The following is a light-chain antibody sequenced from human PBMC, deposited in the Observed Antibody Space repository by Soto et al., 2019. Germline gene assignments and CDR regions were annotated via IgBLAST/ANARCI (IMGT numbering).Light chain of an antibody. Sequence: IQITQSPSPLSASVGDRVTFTCRASQTISTWLAWYQQKPGEAPKLLIYKASTLEVGVPSRFSASGSGTEFTLTINTLQAADFATYYCQQYHSYPWTFGQGTKV. CDR2: KAS. CDR3: QQYHSYPWT. J-gene: IGKJ1*01. V-gene: IGKV1-5*03. CDR1: QTISTW.